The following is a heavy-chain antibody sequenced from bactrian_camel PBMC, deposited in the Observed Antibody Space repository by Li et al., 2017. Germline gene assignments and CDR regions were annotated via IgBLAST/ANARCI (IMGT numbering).Heavy chain of an antibody. D-gene: IGHD6*01. V-gene: IGHV3S1*01. CDR2: IHSQGHYT. CDR3: AEGRGSRGEHCYSLNY. J-gene: IGHJ4*01. Sequence: HVQLVESGGGSVQAGGSLRLSCAASGYTASTYFVAWFRQPPGKEREGVAVIHSQGHYTRYADSVKGRFTISQDSAKSTVYLQMNNLQSEDTAMYYCAEGRGSRGEHCYSLNYWGQGTQVTVS. CDR1: GYTASTYF.